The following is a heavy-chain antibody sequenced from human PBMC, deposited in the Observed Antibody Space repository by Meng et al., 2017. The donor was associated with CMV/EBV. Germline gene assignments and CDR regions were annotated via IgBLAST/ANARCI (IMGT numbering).Heavy chain of an antibody. V-gene: IGHV3-21*01. J-gene: IGHJ4*02. Sequence: GESLKISCAASGFTFSSYSMNWVRQAPGKGLEWVSSISSSSSYIYYADSVKGRFTISRDNAKNSLYLQMNSLRAEDTAVYYCARDRSRYSSGWLLDYWGQGTLVTVSS. CDR3: ARDRSRYSSGWLLDY. CDR1: GFTFSSYS. CDR2: ISSSSSYI. D-gene: IGHD6-19*01.